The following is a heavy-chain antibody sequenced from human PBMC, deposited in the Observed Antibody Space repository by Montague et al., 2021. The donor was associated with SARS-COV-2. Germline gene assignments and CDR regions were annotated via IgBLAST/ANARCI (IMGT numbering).Heavy chain of an antibody. CDR3: ARWLDPSGTYYLAY. J-gene: IGHJ4*02. V-gene: IGHV4-59*01. Sequence: SETLSLTCSVSGGSIGSYYWSWLRQPPGKGLEWIGHIYYSGSNNYSPSFKSRVTISIDTPKNQFSLKLSSVTAADTALYYCARWLDPSGTYYLAYWGQGTLVTVSS. CDR2: IYYSGSN. D-gene: IGHD3-10*01. CDR1: GGSIGSYY.